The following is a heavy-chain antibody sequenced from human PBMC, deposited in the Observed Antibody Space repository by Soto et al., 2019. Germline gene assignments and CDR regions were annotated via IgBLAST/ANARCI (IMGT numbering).Heavy chain of an antibody. V-gene: IGHV4-39*01. CDR3: ARHGLGELSGGEWFDP. D-gene: IGHD3-10*01. J-gene: IGHJ5*02. CDR2: IYYSGST. CDR1: GGSISSSSYY. Sequence: PSETLSLTCTVSGGSISSSSYYWGWIRQPPGKGLEWIGSIYYSGSTYYNPSLKSRVTISVDTSKNQFSLKLSSVTAADTAVYYCARHGLGELSGGEWFDPWGQGTLVTVSS.